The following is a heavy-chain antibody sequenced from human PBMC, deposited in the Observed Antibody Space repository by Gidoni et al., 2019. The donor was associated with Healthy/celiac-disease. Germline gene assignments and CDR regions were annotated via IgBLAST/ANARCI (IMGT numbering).Heavy chain of an antibody. Sequence: QVQLVQSGAEVTKPGASVTVSCKASGHTFTGDYMHWVRQAPGQGSEWMGWINPNSGGTNYAQKFQGRVTMTRDTSISTAYMELSRLRSDDTAVYYCAREQWLALLYFDYWGQGTLVTVSS. D-gene: IGHD6-19*01. CDR2: INPNSGGT. CDR1: GHTFTGDY. J-gene: IGHJ4*02. V-gene: IGHV1-2*02. CDR3: AREQWLALLYFDY.